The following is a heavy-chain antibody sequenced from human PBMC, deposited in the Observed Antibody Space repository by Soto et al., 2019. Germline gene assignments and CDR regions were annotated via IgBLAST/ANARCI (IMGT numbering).Heavy chain of an antibody. D-gene: IGHD3-22*01. CDR3: ARHGPLPYYYDSSGYDY. CDR1: GYSFTSYW. J-gene: IGHJ4*02. V-gene: IGHV5-51*01. CDR2: IYPGDSDT. Sequence: GESLKISCKGSGYSFTSYWIGWVRQMPGKGLEWMGIIYPGDSDTRYSPSFQGQVTISADKSISTAYLQWSSLKASDTAMYYCARHGPLPYYYDSSGYDYWGQGTLVTVSS.